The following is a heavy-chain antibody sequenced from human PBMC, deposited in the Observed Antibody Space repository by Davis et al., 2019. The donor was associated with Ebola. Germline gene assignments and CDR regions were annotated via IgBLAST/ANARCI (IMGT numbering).Heavy chain of an antibody. CDR3: AKGPPLEWFDP. D-gene: IGHD3-3*01. CDR1: GFTFSSYA. Sequence: GESLKISCAGSGFTFSSYAMSWVRQAPGKGLEWVSAISGSGGSTYYADSVKGRFTISRDNSKNTLYLQMNSLRAEDTAVYYCAKGPPLEWFDPWGQGTLVTVSS. CDR2: ISGSGGST. J-gene: IGHJ5*02. V-gene: IGHV3-23*01.